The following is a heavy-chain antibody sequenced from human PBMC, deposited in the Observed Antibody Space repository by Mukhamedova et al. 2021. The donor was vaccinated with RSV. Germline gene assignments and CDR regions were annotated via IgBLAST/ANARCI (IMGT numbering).Heavy chain of an antibody. D-gene: IGHD6-19*01. J-gene: IGHJ4*02. CDR3: TRRWGSGWLYLDF. V-gene: IGHV3-73*01. Sequence: ATEYAGSVKGRFTISRDDSKNTAYLQMNSLKTDDTAVYYCTRRWGSGWLYLDFWGQGTLVTVSS. CDR2: AT.